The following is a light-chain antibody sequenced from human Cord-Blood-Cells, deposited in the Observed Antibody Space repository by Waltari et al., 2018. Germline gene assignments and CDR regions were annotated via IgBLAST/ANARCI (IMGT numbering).Light chain of an antibody. J-gene: IGKJ1*01. CDR3: QQYNNWPPWT. CDR2: GAS. V-gene: IGKV3-15*01. CDR1: QSVSSN. Sequence: EIVIPQSPATLSVSPGERATRSCRASQSVSSNLAWYQQKPGQAPRLLIYGASTRATGIPARFSGSGSGTEFTLTISSLQSEDFAFYYCQQYNNWPPWTFGQGTKVEIK.